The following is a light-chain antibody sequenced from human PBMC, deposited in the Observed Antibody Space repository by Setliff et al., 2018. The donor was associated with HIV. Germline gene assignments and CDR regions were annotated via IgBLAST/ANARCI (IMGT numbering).Light chain of an antibody. V-gene: IGLV2-23*02. CDR1: TSDVGSYDL. CDR2: EVT. Sequence: QSVLTQPASVSGSPGQSITISCTRTTSDVGSYDLVSWYQQHPGKAPKLMIYEVTRRPSGVSNRFSGSKSGTTASLTISVLQAEDEADYFCFSYAGSNNFVFGSGTKVTVL. CDR3: FSYAGSNNFV. J-gene: IGLJ1*01.